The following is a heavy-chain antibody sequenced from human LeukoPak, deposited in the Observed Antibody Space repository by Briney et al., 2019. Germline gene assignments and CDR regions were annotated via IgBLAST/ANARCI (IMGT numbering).Heavy chain of an antibody. CDR3: AREEIVAAAYFYYYYYMDV. CDR2: INPSGGST. CDR1: GYTFTSYY. V-gene: IGHV1-46*01. J-gene: IGHJ6*03. D-gene: IGHD5-12*01. Sequence: ASVKVSCKASGYTFTSYYMHWVRQVPGQGLEWMGIINPSGGSTSYAQKFQGRVTMTRDTSTSTVYMELSSLRSEDTAVYYCAREEIVAAAYFYYYYYMDVWGKGTTVTVSS.